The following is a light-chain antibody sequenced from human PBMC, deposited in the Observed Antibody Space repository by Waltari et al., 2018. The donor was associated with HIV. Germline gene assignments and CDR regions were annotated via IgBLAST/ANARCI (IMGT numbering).Light chain of an antibody. CDR3: VSYAGVKNRWA. V-gene: IGLV2-8*01. CDR1: SSAVGGYTH. Sequence: QSALTQPPSASGSPGQSVTISCTGTSSAVGGYTHVYWYQHHPGKAPKILLYEVTSRPSGVPDRFSGSKSGNTASLTVSGLQADDEADYYCVSYAGVKNRWAFGGGTKLTVL. CDR2: EVT. J-gene: IGLJ3*02.